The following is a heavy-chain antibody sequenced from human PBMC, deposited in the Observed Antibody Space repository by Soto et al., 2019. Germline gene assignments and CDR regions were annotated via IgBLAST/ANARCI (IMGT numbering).Heavy chain of an antibody. V-gene: IGHV4-59*08. Sequence: SETLSLTCTVSGGSLIGYYWSWIRQPPGKELEWIGYIYYSGDTDYNPSLQSRVTISVDTSKNQFSLKVTSVTAADTAVYYCAKHPSLGRFDPWGQG. D-gene: IGHD1-26*01. J-gene: IGHJ5*02. CDR1: GGSLIGYY. CDR2: IYYSGDT. CDR3: AKHPSLGRFDP.